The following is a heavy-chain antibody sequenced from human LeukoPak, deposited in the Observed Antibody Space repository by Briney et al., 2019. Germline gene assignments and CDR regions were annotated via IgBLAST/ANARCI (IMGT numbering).Heavy chain of an antibody. D-gene: IGHD6-13*01. V-gene: IGHV1-8*01. Sequence: ASEKVFCNSSRHPFTSYDMNGVRQATGQARVGRGWMNPNIGKASYAQKFQGRVTITTNTSMSTAYMELSSPRSEDTAVYYCARGGQGKQQLGEDYWGQGTLVTVSS. CDR1: RHPFTSYD. CDR2: MNPNIGKA. J-gene: IGHJ4*02. CDR3: ARGGQGKQQLGEDY.